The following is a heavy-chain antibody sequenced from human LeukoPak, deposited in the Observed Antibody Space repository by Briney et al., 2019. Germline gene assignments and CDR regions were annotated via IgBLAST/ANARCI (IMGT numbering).Heavy chain of an antibody. Sequence: GGSLRLSCVVSGFSVSRSSITWVRQAPGKGLEWVSITYEGGSTDYADSVKGRFTISRDSSKNTVYLQLSSLRSEDTAIYYCTRARPIDFWGRGTLVIVSS. CDR2: TYEGGST. CDR1: GFSVSRSS. CDR3: TRARPIDF. V-gene: IGHV3-53*01. J-gene: IGHJ4*02.